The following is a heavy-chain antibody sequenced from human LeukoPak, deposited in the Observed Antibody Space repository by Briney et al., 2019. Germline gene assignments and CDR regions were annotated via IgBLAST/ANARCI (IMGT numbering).Heavy chain of an antibody. J-gene: IGHJ4*02. D-gene: IGHD3-16*02. V-gene: IGHV4-34*01. CDR2: INHSGST. CDR3: ARVRIRGMITFGGVIAPIDY. Sequence: SETLSLTCAVYGGSFSGYYWSWIRQPPGKGLEWIGEINHSGSTNYNPSLKSRVTISVDTSKNQFSLKPSSVTAADTAVYYCARVRIRGMITFGGVIAPIDYWGQGTLVTVSS. CDR1: GGSFSGYY.